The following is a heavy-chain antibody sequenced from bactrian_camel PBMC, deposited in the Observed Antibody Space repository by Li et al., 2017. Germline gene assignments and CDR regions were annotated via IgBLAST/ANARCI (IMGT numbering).Heavy chain of an antibody. J-gene: IGHJ6*01. D-gene: IGHD3*01. V-gene: IGHV3S53*01. CDR1: RDTYSGNC. CDR3: ASGTPYDCAGGGRPFGF. CDR2: IATDGRT. Sequence: HVQLVESGGGEVQAGGSLTLSCSGSRDTYSGNCMGWFRQAPGKEREGVVVIATDGRTTYADSVKGRFTISKDNAKNTLYLQMNALEPEDTAMYICASGTPYDCAGGGRPFGFWGQGTQVTVS.